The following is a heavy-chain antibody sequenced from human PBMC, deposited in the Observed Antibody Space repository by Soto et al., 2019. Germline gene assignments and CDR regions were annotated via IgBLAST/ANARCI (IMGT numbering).Heavy chain of an antibody. J-gene: IGHJ4*02. D-gene: IGHD3-22*01. Sequence: SETLSLTCTVSGGSISSGGYYWSWIRQHPGKGLEWIGYISYSGSTYYNPSLESRVTISVDTSKNQFSLKLSSVTAADTAVYYCARDAISRDSIWGQGTLVTVSS. CDR3: ARDAISRDSI. CDR2: ISYSGST. CDR1: GGSISSGGYY. V-gene: IGHV4-31*03.